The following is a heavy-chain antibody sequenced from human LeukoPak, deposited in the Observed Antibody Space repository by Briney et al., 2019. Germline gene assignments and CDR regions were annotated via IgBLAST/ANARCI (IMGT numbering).Heavy chain of an antibody. CDR3: ARESPHCSGVSCFFDY. D-gene: IGHD2-15*01. CDR1: GFTFSGYE. CDR2: ITSSGRTR. V-gene: IGHV3-48*03. Sequence: RGFLRLSCADSGFTFSGYEMNWVRQAPGKGLEWVSYITSSGRTRYYADSVKGRFTLSRDNAKNSLYLQMNSLRAEDTAIYYCARESPHCSGVSCFFDYWGQRTLVTVSS. J-gene: IGHJ4*02.